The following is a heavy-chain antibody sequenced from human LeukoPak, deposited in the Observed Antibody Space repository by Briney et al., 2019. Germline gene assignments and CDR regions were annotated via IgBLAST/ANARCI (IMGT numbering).Heavy chain of an antibody. J-gene: IGHJ4*02. V-gene: IGHV4-4*07. CDR2: IYTSGST. Sequence: SETLSLTCTVSGGSISSYYWSWIRQPAGKGLEWIGRIYTSGSTNYNPSLKSRVTISVDKSKNQFSLKLSSVTAADTAVYYCARHGDYEGYFDYWGQGTLVTVSS. D-gene: IGHD4-17*01. CDR3: ARHGDYEGYFDY. CDR1: GGSISSYY.